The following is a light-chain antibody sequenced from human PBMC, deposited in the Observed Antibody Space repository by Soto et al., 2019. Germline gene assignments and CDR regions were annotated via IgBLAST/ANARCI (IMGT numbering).Light chain of an antibody. CDR3: HQYGSSPPYT. J-gene: IGKJ2*01. V-gene: IGKV3-20*01. CDR2: GAS. Sequence: EIVLTQSPGTLSLSPGERATLSCRASQSVSGTYLAWYQQKPGQAPRLLIYGASNRATGTPDRFSGSGSGTDFTLTIITLDPEDSAVYHCHQYGSSPPYTFGQGTKLEI. CDR1: QSVSGTY.